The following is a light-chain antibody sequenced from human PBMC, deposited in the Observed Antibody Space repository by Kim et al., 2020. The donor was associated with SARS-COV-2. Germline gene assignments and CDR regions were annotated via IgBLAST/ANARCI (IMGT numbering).Light chain of an antibody. Sequence: ASLGDRVTITCRASENINKWLVWYQQKPGKAPKVLIYMASSLESGVPSRFSGSGSGTEFRLTISSLQPDDFATYYCQQDNAFPLTFGGGTKVDIK. V-gene: IGKV1-5*03. CDR1: ENINKW. CDR3: QQDNAFPLT. CDR2: MAS. J-gene: IGKJ4*01.